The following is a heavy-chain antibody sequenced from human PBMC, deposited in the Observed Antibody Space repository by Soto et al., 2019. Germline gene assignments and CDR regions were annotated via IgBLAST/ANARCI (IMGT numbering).Heavy chain of an antibody. J-gene: IGHJ4*02. CDR3: ARVGAYYYDSSGPD. D-gene: IGHD3-22*01. CDR2: INHSGST. CDR1: GGSFSGYY. Sequence: PSETLSLTCAVYGGSFSGYYWSWIRQPPGKGLEWIGEINHSGSTNYNPSLKSRVTISVDTSKNQFSLKLGSVTAADTAVYYCARVGAYYYDSSGPDWGQGTLVTVSS. V-gene: IGHV4-34*01.